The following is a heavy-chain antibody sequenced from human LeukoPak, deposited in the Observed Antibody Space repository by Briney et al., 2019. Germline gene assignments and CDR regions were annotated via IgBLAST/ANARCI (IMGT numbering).Heavy chain of an antibody. J-gene: IGHJ4*02. CDR2: ISGGGTIT. V-gene: IGHV3-23*01. CDR1: GFTFSSYW. D-gene: IGHD3-10*01. CDR3: AKGSSLLRGPLVIYYFDF. Sequence: GGSLRLSCAASGFTFSSYWMSWVRQAPGKGLEWVSSISGGGTITYYADSVKGRFTISRDNSKNTLYLQMNSLRAEDTAVYYCAKGSSLLRGPLVIYYFDFWGQGTLVTVSS.